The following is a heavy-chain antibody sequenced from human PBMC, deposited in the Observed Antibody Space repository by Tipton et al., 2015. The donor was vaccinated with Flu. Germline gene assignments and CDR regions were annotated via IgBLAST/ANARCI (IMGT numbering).Heavy chain of an antibody. CDR3: ARHGPRTSSQKGLDY. CDR2: IFYSGIT. V-gene: IGHV4-39*01. D-gene: IGHD2-2*01. J-gene: IGHJ4*02. Sequence: PGLVKPSETLSLTCTVSGDSISIITYYWGWIRQPPGKGPEWIGSIFYSGITYYNPSLKSRVTISVDTSKNQFSLNLSSMTAADTAVYYCARHGPRTSSQKGLDYWGQGALVTVSS. CDR1: GDSISIITYY.